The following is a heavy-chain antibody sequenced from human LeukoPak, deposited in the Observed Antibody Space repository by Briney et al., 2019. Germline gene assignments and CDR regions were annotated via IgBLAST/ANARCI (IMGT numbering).Heavy chain of an antibody. Sequence: ASVKVSCKASGYTFTNFGISWVRQAPGQGLEWMGWISTYNGYTNYAQRLQGRVSMTTDTSTSTAYMELRSLRSDDTAVYYCARDLPYSSSWESIDYWGQGTLVTVSS. CDR3: ARDLPYSSSWESIDY. V-gene: IGHV1-18*01. D-gene: IGHD6-13*01. J-gene: IGHJ4*02. CDR2: ISTYNGYT. CDR1: GYTFTNFG.